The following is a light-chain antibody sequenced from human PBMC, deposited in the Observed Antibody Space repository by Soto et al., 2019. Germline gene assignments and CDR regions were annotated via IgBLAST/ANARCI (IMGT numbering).Light chain of an antibody. V-gene: IGKV3-20*01. CDR1: QSITSSF. CDR2: GAS. CDR3: QQYENSPIT. Sequence: IVCTKSPGLLCLSPGERSSLSCGASQSITSSFLAWYQQKPGQAHRLLIYGASSRDTGIPDRFSGTGSETDFTLTINRLEPEDFAVYYCQQYENSPITFGQGTRLEIK. J-gene: IGKJ5*01.